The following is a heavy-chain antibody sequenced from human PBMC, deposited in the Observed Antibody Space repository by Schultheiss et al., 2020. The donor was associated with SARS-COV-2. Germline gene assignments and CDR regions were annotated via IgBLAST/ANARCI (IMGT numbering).Heavy chain of an antibody. V-gene: IGHV3-23*01. Sequence: GGSLRLSCAASGFTVSSNYMSWVRQAPGKGLEWVSAISSSGGSTYYADSVKGRFTISRDNSKNTLYLQMNSLRAEDTAVYYCATNGWVYYDSSGYFGYFDYWGQGTLVTVSS. D-gene: IGHD3-22*01. CDR1: GFTVSSNY. CDR2: ISSSGGST. J-gene: IGHJ4*02. CDR3: ATNGWVYYDSSGYFGYFDY.